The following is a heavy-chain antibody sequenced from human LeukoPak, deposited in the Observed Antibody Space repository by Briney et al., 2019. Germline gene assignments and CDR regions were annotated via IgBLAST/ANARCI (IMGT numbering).Heavy chain of an antibody. CDR2: ISSSSSYI. Sequence: GGSLRLSCAASGFTFSSYSMNWVRQAPGKGREWVSSISSSSSYIYYADSVKGGFTISRDNAKNSLYLEMDSLRAEDTAVYYCAREAAAACFDYWGQGTLVTVSS. CDR3: AREAAAACFDY. V-gene: IGHV3-21*01. J-gene: IGHJ4*02. CDR1: GFTFSSYS. D-gene: IGHD6-13*01.